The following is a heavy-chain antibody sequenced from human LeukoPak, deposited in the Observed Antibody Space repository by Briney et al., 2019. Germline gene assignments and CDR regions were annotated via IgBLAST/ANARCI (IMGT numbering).Heavy chain of an antibody. CDR2: IYYSGST. J-gene: IGHJ5*02. CDR3: ASLGLLTNWFDP. D-gene: IGHD5-18*01. Sequence: SETLSLTCTVSGGSVSSYYWSWIRQPPGKGLEWIGYIYYSGSTNYNPSLKSRVTISVDTSKNQSSLKLSSVTAADTAVYYCASLGLLTNWFDPWGQGTLVTVSS. CDR1: GGSVSSYY. V-gene: IGHV4-59*02.